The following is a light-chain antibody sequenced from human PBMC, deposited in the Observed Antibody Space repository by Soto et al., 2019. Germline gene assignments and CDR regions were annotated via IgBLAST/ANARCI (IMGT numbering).Light chain of an antibody. CDR3: SSYISSSTVYV. CDR2: EVS. J-gene: IGLJ1*01. Sequence: QSVLTQPASVSGSPGQSITISFTGTSSDVGGFNYVSWYQQHPGKAPKLMIFEVSNRPSGVSNRFSGSKSGNTASLTISGLQAEDEADYYCSSYISSSTVYVFGTGTKVTVL. CDR1: SSDVGGFNY. V-gene: IGLV2-14*01.